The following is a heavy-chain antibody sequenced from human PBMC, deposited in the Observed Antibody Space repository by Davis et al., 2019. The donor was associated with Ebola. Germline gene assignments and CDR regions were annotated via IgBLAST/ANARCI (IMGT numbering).Heavy chain of an antibody. CDR3: ARAHYGGTRGGFDY. CDR1: GYTFTSYA. Sequence: ASVKVSCKASGYTFTSYAMHWVRQAPGQRLEWMGWINAGNGNTKYSQKFQGRVTITRDTSASTAYMELSSLRSDDTAVYYCARAHYGGTRGGFDYWGQGTLVTVSS. CDR2: INAGNGNT. V-gene: IGHV1-3*01. D-gene: IGHD4-23*01. J-gene: IGHJ4*02.